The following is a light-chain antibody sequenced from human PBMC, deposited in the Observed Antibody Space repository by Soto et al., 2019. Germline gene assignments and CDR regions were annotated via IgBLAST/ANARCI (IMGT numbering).Light chain of an antibody. CDR2: DAS. J-gene: IGKJ5*01. CDR1: QDIAKN. Sequence: IQMTQSPSSLSASVGDRVTITCQASQDIAKNLNWYQQKPGKAPKLLIYDASSLQTGVPSRFSVSGSATHFTFTISSLQSEDIATYYCQQYDTLLPITFGQGTRLEIK. V-gene: IGKV1-33*01. CDR3: QQYDTLLPIT.